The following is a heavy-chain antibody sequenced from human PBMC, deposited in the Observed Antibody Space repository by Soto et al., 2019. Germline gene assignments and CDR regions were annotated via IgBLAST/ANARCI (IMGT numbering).Heavy chain of an antibody. CDR1: GGSISSYY. Sequence: SETLSLTCTVSGGSISSYYWSWIRQPPGKGLEWIGYIYYSGSTNYNPSLKSRVTISVDTSKNQFSLKLSSVTAADTAVYYCARLASRYYYYMDVWGKGTTVTVSS. J-gene: IGHJ6*03. CDR3: ARLASRYYYYMDV. V-gene: IGHV4-59*01. CDR2: IYYSGST. D-gene: IGHD6-25*01.